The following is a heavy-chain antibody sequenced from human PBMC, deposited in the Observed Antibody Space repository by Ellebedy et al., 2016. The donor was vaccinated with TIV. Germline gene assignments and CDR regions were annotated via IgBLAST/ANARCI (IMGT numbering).Heavy chain of an antibody. CDR2: INHSGST. CDR3: SRGVTDQN. V-gene: IGHV4-34*01. Sequence: MPSETLSLTCAVHGGSLSGYYWSWIRQPPGKGLEWIGEINHSGSTNYNSSLKSRVTISLDTSKNQFSLKLSSVTAADTAVYYCSRGVTDQNWGQGILVTVSS. J-gene: IGHJ4*02. CDR1: GGSLSGYY. D-gene: IGHD2-21*02.